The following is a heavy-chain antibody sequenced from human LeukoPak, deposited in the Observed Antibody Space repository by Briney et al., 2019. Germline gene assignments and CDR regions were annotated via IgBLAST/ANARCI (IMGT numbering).Heavy chain of an antibody. V-gene: IGHV4-30-2*01. J-gene: IGHJ3*02. CDR3: ARDSDSSGAFDI. Sequence: PSETLSLTCAVSGGSISSGGYSWSWIRQPPGKGLEWIGYIYHSGSTYYNPSLKSRVTISVDRSKNQFSLKLSSVTAADTAVYYCARDSDSSGAFDIWGQGTMVTVSS. D-gene: IGHD6-25*01. CDR2: IYHSGST. CDR1: GGSISSGGYS.